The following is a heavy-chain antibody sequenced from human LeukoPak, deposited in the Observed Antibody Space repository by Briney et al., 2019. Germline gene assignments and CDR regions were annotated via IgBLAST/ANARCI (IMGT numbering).Heavy chain of an antibody. CDR2: ISAYNGNI. CDR3: ARAGGRVVTAIDAY. Sequence: GASVKVSCKTSGYTFASYGINWVRQARGQGLEWMGWISAYNGNINYAQKFQGRVTMTTDTSTSTVYLELRSLRSDDTAIYYCARAGGRVVTAIDAYWGQGTLVTVSS. V-gene: IGHV1-18*01. D-gene: IGHD2-21*02. CDR1: GYTFASYG. J-gene: IGHJ4*02.